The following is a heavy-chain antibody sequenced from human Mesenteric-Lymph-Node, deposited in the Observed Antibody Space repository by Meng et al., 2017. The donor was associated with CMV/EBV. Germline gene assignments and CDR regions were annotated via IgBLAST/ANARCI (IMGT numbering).Heavy chain of an antibody. CDR3: ATLSFAY. CDR1: GFTFSSYG. J-gene: IGHJ4*02. Sequence: GESLKISCAASGFTFSSYGMSWVRQAPGKGLEWVSSVSGSAGNTNYADSVKGHFTISRDNAKNSLYLQMNSLRAEDTAVYYCATLSFAYWGQGTLVTVSS. CDR2: VSGSAGNT. V-gene: IGHV3-23*01.